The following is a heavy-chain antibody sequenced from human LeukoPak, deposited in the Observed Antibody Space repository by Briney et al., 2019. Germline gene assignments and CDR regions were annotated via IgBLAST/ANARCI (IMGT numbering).Heavy chain of an antibody. V-gene: IGHV3-23*01. CDR2: FSGSGGST. D-gene: IGHD2/OR15-2a*01. Sequence: TGGSLRLSCAASGFTFSSYAMSWVRQAPGKGLQWVSAFSGSGGSTYYADSVKGRFTISRDNSRNTLYLQMNSLRAEDTAVYYCARSGLSRFGCWGQGTLVTVSS. CDR1: GFTFSSYA. J-gene: IGHJ4*02. CDR3: ARSGLSRFGC.